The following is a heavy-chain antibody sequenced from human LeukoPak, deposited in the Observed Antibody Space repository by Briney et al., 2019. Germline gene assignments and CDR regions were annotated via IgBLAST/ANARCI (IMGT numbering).Heavy chain of an antibody. CDR3: AKELHYGSADY. V-gene: IGHV3-7*01. Sequence: GGSLRLSCAASGFTFSNYWMSWVRQAPGKGLEWVGNIKQDGSEKYYVDSVKGRFTISRDNARNSLYLQMNSLRAEDTAVYYCAKELHYGSADYWGQGTLVTVSS. CDR2: IKQDGSEK. J-gene: IGHJ4*02. CDR1: GFTFSNYW. D-gene: IGHD3-10*01.